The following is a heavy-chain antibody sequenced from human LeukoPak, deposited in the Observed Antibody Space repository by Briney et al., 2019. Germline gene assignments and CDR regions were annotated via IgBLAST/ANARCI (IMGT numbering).Heavy chain of an antibody. CDR2: IYYSGST. CDR1: GGSISSGGYY. CDR3: ATASGWYGSCFDY. Sequence: PSETLSLTCTVSGGSISSGGYYWSWIRQHPGKGLEWIRYIYYSGSTYYNPSLKSRVTISVDTSKNQFSLKLSSVTAADTAVYYCATASGWYGSCFDYWGQGTLVTVSS. V-gene: IGHV4-31*03. D-gene: IGHD6-19*01. J-gene: IGHJ4*02.